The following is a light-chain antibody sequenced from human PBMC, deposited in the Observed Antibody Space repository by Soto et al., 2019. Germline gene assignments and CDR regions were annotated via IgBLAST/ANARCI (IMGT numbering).Light chain of an antibody. Sequence: MTQSPATLSVSPGERATLSCRASQFIGSSFAWYQQKHGEAPRLLMYDASSRATGIPARFSGSGSGTEFTLTLSSLKSEDFDIYYCQQYNNSPPLTFGGGTKVELK. CDR2: DAS. CDR3: QQYNNSPPLT. CDR1: QFIGSS. J-gene: IGKJ4*01. V-gene: IGKV3-15*01.